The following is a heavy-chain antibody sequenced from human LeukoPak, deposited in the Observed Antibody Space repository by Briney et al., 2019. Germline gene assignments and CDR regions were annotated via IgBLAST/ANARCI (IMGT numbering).Heavy chain of an antibody. CDR1: GYSITSDNY. Sequence: SETLSLTCAVSGYSITSDNYWGWVRQPPGQGLEGIGTIYHSGSTYYNPSLKSRVTISVDTSKNHVSLKLRSVTAADTAVYYCARQNLVPSAYIDYWGQGILVTVSS. V-gene: IGHV4-38-2*01. CDR2: IYHSGST. J-gene: IGHJ4*02. CDR3: ARQNLVPSAYIDY. D-gene: IGHD2-2*01.